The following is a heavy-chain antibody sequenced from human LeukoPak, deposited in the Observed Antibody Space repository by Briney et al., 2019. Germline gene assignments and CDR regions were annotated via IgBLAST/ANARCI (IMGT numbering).Heavy chain of an antibody. CDR2: IRYDGTNK. CDR1: GFTFCSYG. Sequence: GGSLRLSCAASGFTFCSYGMHWVRQAPGKGLEWLAFIRYDGTNKYYGDSVKGRFTISRDNSKNTLYLQMNSLRAEDTAIYSCAKTTGDNAFDIWGQGTMVTVSS. D-gene: IGHD7-27*01. J-gene: IGHJ3*02. V-gene: IGHV3-30*02. CDR3: AKTTGDNAFDI.